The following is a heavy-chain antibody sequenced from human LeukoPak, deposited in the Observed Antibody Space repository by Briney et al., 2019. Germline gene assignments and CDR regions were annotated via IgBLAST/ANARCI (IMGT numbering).Heavy chain of an antibody. V-gene: IGHV4-31*03. CDR1: GGSISSGGYY. Sequence: SQTLSLTCTVSGGSISSGGYYWGWIRQHPGKGLEWIGYIYYSGSTYYNPSLKSRVTISVDTSKNQFSLKLSSVTAADTAVYYCARAAGYSSRSRRGNWFDPWGQGTLVTVSS. CDR2: IYYSGST. D-gene: IGHD6-13*01. CDR3: ARAAGYSSRSRRGNWFDP. J-gene: IGHJ5*02.